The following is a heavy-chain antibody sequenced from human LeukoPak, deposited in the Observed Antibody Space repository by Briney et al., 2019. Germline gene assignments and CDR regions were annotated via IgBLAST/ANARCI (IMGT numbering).Heavy chain of an antibody. J-gene: IGHJ4*02. Sequence: SETLSLTCAVSGGSISSSNWWSWVRQPPGKGLEWIGEIYHSGSTNYNPSLKSRVTISVDKSKNQFSLKLCSVAAADTAVYYCASSFITMVRGVIITPLGYWGQGTLVTVSS. D-gene: IGHD3-10*01. CDR3: ASSFITMVRGVIITPLGY. V-gene: IGHV4-4*02. CDR1: GGSISSSNW. CDR2: IYHSGST.